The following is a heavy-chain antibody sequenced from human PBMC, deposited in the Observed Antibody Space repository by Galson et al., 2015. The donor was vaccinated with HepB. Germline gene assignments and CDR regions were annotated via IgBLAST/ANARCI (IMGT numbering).Heavy chain of an antibody. Sequence: CAISGDSVSSNSAAWNWIRQSPSRGLEGLGRTYYRSKWYKEYSVSVKSRITINPDTSKNQFSLQLNSVTPEDTALYYCARSPGYFDYWGQGTLVTVSS. CDR2: TYYRSKWYK. CDR1: GDSVSSNSAA. J-gene: IGHJ4*02. CDR3: ARSPGYFDY. V-gene: IGHV6-1*01.